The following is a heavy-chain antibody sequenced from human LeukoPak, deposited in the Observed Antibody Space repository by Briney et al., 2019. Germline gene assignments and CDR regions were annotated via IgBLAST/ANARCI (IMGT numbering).Heavy chain of an antibody. V-gene: IGHV4-4*07. CDR3: ARDRTLYGGKDYYYYGMDV. Sequence: SETLSLTCTVSGGSISSYYWSWIRQPAGKGLEWIGRIYTSGSTNYNPSLKSRVTMSVDTSKNQFSLKPSSVTAADTAVYYCARDRTLYGGKDYYYYGMDVWGQGTTVTVSS. D-gene: IGHD4/OR15-4a*01. CDR2: IYTSGST. CDR1: GGSISSYY. J-gene: IGHJ6*02.